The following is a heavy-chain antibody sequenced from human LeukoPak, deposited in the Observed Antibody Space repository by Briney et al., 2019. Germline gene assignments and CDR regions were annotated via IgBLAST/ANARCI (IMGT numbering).Heavy chain of an antibody. CDR2: INHSGST. CDR3: ANGYGS. Sequence: TSSETLSLTCTVSGGSISSYYWSWIRQPPGKGLEWIGEINHSGSTNFNPSLKSRVTISVDTSKNQFSLKLSSVTAADTAVYCCANGYGSWGQGTLVTVSS. J-gene: IGHJ5*02. D-gene: IGHD6-13*01. CDR1: GGSISSYY. V-gene: IGHV4-34*01.